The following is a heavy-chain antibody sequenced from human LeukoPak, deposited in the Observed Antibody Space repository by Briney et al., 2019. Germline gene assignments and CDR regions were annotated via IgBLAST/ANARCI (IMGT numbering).Heavy chain of an antibody. J-gene: IGHJ6*02. V-gene: IGHV3-30*18. CDR3: AKEGPRWVAATHRYYGMDV. Sequence: GRSLRLAWAASGFTFGSYGMHWVRPAPGKWLEWVAVISYDGSNKYYADSVKGRFTISRDNSKNTLYLQMNSLRDEDTAVYYCAKEGPRWVAATHRYYGMDVWGQGTTVTVSS. CDR2: ISYDGSNK. CDR1: GFTFGSYG. D-gene: IGHD2-15*01.